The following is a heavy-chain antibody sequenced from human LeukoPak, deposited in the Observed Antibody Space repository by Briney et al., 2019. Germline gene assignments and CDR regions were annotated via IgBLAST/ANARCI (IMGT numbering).Heavy chain of an antibody. CDR1: GFTFSSYS. J-gene: IGHJ3*02. V-gene: IGHV3-21*01. D-gene: IGHD1-26*01. CDR3: ARQLFRVGATADAFDI. Sequence: PGGSLRLSCAASGFTFSSYSMNWVRQAPGKGLEWVSSISSSSSYIYYADSVKGRFTISRDNAKNSLYLQMNSLRAEDTAVYYCARQLFRVGATADAFDIWGQGTMVTVSS. CDR2: ISSSSSYI.